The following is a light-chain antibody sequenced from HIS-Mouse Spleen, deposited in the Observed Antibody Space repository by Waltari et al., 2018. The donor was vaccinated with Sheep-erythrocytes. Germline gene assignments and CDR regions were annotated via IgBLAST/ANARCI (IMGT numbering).Light chain of an antibody. CDR2: DVS. CDR1: SSDAGGYNN. CDR3: CSYAGSYTYV. V-gene: IGLV2-11*01. J-gene: IGLJ1*01. Sequence: QSALTQPRSVSGSPGQSVTIPCPGTSSDAGGYNNFPWYQQHPGKAPKPMIYDVSKRPSGVPDRFSGSKSGNTASLTISGLQAEDEADYYCCSYAGSYTYVFGTGTKVTVL.